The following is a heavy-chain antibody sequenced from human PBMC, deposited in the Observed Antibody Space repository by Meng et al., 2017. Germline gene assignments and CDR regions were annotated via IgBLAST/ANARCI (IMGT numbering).Heavy chain of an antibody. Sequence: ASVKVSCKASGYTFTSYYMHWVRQAPGQGLEWMGIINPSGGSTSYAQKFQGGVTMTRDPSTSTAYMELSSLRSEDTAVYSCAGGIQLWNAFDPWGQGTLVTVSS. D-gene: IGHD5-18*01. CDR2: INPSGGST. CDR1: GYTFTSYY. V-gene: IGHV1-46*01. J-gene: IGHJ5*02. CDR3: AGGIQLWNAFDP.